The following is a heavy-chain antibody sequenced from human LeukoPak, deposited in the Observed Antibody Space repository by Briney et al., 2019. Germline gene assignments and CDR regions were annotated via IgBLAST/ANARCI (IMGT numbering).Heavy chain of an antibody. Sequence: SETLSLTCAVYGGSLSGYYWSWIRQPPGKGLEWIGEINHSGSTNYNPSLKSRVTISVDTSKNQFSLKLSSVTAADTAVYYCARGGRGIAARHEVYWGQGTLVTVSS. D-gene: IGHD6-6*01. V-gene: IGHV4-34*01. CDR2: INHSGST. CDR1: GGSLSGYY. J-gene: IGHJ4*02. CDR3: ARGGRGIAARHEVY.